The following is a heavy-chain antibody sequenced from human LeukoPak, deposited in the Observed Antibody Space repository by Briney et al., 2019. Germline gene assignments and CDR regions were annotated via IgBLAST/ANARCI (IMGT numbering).Heavy chain of an antibody. V-gene: IGHV1-18*01. Sequence: ASVKVSCKASGYTFTSYGISWVRQAPGQGLEWMGWISAYNGNTNYAQKLQGRVTMTTDTSTSTAYMELRSLRPDDTAVYYCARSKWIQLWLTLEYYYYYYMDVWGKGTTVTVSS. J-gene: IGHJ6*03. CDR1: GYTFTSYG. CDR2: ISAYNGNT. CDR3: ARSKWIQLWLTLEYYYYYYMDV. D-gene: IGHD5-18*01.